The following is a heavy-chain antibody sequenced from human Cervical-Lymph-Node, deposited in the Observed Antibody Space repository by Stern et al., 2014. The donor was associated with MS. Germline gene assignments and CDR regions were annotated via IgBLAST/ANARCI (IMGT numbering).Heavy chain of an antibody. CDR3: VKRGITEVRGVRLGDY. CDR1: GFTFSSYG. J-gene: IGHJ4*02. CDR2: ISYDGSDT. Sequence: QVQLVQSGGGVVQPGRSLRLTCTVSGFTFSSYGMHWVRQAPGKGLEWVAVISYDGSDTYYAESVKGLFTISRDNTKNTLYLEMRRLRREDTAVYYCVKRGITEVRGVRLGDYWGPGTLVIVSS. V-gene: IGHV3-30*18. D-gene: IGHD3-10*01.